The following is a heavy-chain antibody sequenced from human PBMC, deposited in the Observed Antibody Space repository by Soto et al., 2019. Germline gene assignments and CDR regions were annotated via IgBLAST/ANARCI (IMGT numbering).Heavy chain of an antibody. V-gene: IGHV4-4*02. CDR3: ASRDPGTSVDY. Sequence: QVQLQESGPGLVKPSGTLSLTCAVSGGSFTSNNWWTWVRQPPGQGLEWIGEIYRTGSTNYNPPLKSRVTPPLDKSANQCSMRVPSLTAADTAVYYCASRDPGTSVDYWGQGTLVPVSS. CDR1: GGSFTSNNW. CDR2: IYRTGST. D-gene: IGHD1-1*01. J-gene: IGHJ4*02.